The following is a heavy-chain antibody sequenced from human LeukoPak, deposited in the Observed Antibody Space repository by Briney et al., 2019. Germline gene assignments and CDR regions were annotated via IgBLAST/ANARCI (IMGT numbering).Heavy chain of an antibody. CDR1: GGSISSSSYY. Sequence: PSETQSLICAVSGGSISSSSYYWGWIRQPPGKGLEWIGSIYYSGSTYYNPSLKSRVTISVDTSKNQFSLKLSSVTAADTAVYYCARLNDRRGDYWGQGTLVTVSS. D-gene: IGHD3-22*01. CDR2: IYYSGST. V-gene: IGHV4-39*01. CDR3: ARLNDRRGDY. J-gene: IGHJ4*02.